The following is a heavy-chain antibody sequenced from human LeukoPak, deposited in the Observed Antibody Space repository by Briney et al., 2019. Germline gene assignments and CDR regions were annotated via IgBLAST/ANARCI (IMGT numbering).Heavy chain of an antibody. CDR2: ISSSSSYI. CDR3: ARGGVYSSGWYVDY. CDR1: GFTFSSYE. V-gene: IGHV3-21*01. J-gene: IGHJ4*02. Sequence: GGSLRLSCAASGFTFSSYEMNWVRQAPGKGLDWVSSISSSSSYIYYADSVKGRFTISRDNAKNALYLQMNSLRAEDTAVYYCARGGVYSSGWYVDYWGQGTLVPVSS. D-gene: IGHD6-19*01.